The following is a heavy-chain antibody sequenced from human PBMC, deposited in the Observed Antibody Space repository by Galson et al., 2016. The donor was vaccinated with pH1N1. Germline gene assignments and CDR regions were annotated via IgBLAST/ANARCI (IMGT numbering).Heavy chain of an antibody. CDR1: RDTFINYA. Sequence: SVKVSCKASRDTFINYAFSWVRQAPGKGLEWMGGIIPILGAPNYAQNFQGRVTISTDKSTTTAYMALTGLTSGDTAIYYCARMSSGYNTIDSWGQGTLITVSS. D-gene: IGHD6-25*01. CDR3: ARMSSGYNTIDS. CDR2: IIPILGAP. V-gene: IGHV1-69*10. J-gene: IGHJ4*02.